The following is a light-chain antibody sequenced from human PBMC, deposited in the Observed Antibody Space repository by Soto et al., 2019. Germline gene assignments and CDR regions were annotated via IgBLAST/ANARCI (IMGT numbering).Light chain of an antibody. CDR2: EVS. CDR3: SSYTSSSTLHV. V-gene: IGLV2-14*01. Sequence: QSVLTQPASVSGPPGQSITISCTGTSSDVGAYNYVSWYQQHPGKAPKLMIYEVSNRPSGVSNRFSGSKSGNTASLTISGLQAEGEADYYCSSYTSSSTLHVFGTGTKVT. CDR1: SSDVGAYNY. J-gene: IGLJ1*01.